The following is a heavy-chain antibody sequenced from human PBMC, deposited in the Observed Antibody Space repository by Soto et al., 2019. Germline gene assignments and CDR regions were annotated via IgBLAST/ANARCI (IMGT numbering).Heavy chain of an antibody. CDR2: IYYSGST. Sequence: NPSETLSLTCTVSGGSISSGGYYWSWIRQHPGKGLEWIGYIYYSGSTYYNPSLKSRVTISVDTSKNQFSLKLSSVTAADTAVYYCARVDNVDTAMVTSYWGQGTLVTVSS. J-gene: IGHJ4*02. D-gene: IGHD5-18*01. V-gene: IGHV4-31*03. CDR3: ARVDNVDTAMVTSY. CDR1: GGSISSGGYY.